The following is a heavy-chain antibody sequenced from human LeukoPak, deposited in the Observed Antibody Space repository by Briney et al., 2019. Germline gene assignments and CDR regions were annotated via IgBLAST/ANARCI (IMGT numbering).Heavy chain of an antibody. CDR2: ITSSSNFI. CDR3: AKALGKYYYDSSGYYSLDY. J-gene: IGHJ4*02. V-gene: IGHV3-21*01. CDR1: GFTFTSYS. D-gene: IGHD3-22*01. Sequence: GGSLRLSCAASGFTFTSYSMNWVRQAPGKGLEWVSSITSSSNFIYYADSVKGRFTVSRDNAKKSLYLQVNSLRAEDTAVYYCAKALGKYYYDSSGYYSLDYWGQGTLVTVSS.